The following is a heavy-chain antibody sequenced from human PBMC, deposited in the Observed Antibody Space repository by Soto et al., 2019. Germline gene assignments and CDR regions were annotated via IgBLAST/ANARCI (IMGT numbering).Heavy chain of an antibody. V-gene: IGHV1-2*02. J-gene: IGHJ5*02. D-gene: IGHD6-19*01. CDR3: AKGDSSWVSWFDP. Sequence: ASGKVSCKASGYTFTAQYLHWVRKAPGEGLEWMGWINPTTGATRYAQKFQGRVTMTRDTSMSTAYLEVRSLRPDDTAVYYCAKGDSSWVSWFDPWGQGTLVTVS. CDR1: GYTFTAQY. CDR2: INPTTGAT.